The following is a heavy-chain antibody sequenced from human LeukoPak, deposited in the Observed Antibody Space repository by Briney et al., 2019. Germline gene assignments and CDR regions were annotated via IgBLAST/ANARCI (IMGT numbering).Heavy chain of an antibody. Sequence: ASVKVSCKASGYTFTSYYMHWVRQAPGQGLEWMGLINPTGGSTGYAQKFQGRVTMTRDMSTSTVYMELSSLRSEDTAVYYCARAGGTIAVAGLINWFDPWGQGTLVTVSS. CDR3: ARAGGTIAVAGLINWFDP. J-gene: IGHJ5*02. CDR1: GYTFTSYY. CDR2: INPTGGST. D-gene: IGHD6-19*01. V-gene: IGHV1-46*01.